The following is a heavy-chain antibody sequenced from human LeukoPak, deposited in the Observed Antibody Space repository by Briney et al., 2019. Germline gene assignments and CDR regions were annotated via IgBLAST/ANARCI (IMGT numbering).Heavy chain of an antibody. D-gene: IGHD6-13*01. CDR1: GFTFSSYS. V-gene: IGHV3-48*02. CDR3: ARPLDTYSSSSLNFDY. CDR2: ISSSSSTI. Sequence: GGSLRLSCAASGFTFSSYSMNWVRQAPGKGLEWVSYISSSSSTIYYADSVKGRFTISRDNAKNSLYLQMNSLRDEDTAVYYCARPLDTYSSSSLNFDYWGQGTLVTVSS. J-gene: IGHJ4*02.